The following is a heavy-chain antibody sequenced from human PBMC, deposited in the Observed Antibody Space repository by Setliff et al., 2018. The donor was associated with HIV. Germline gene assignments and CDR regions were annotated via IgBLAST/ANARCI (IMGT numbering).Heavy chain of an antibody. J-gene: IGHJ3*02. Sequence: GASVKVSCKASGYTFTSYDINWVRQATGQGLEWMGWMNPNSGNTGYAQKFQGRVTMTRDTSTSTVYMEVNSLRSEDTAMYYCARGKQMSRRSDAFDIWGQGTKVTVSS. CDR1: GYTFTSYD. CDR3: ARGKQMSRRSDAFDI. D-gene: IGHD6-6*01. V-gene: IGHV1-8*01. CDR2: MNPNSGNT.